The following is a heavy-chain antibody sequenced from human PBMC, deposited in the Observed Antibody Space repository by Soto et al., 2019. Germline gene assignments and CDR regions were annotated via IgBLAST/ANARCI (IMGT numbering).Heavy chain of an antibody. CDR2: SNPSGGST. J-gene: IGHJ6*02. Sequence: ASVKVSCKASGYTFTSYYMHWVRQAPRKGREWMGISNPSGGSTSYAQKFQGRVTMTRDTSTSTVYMELSSLRSEDTAVYYCARSGGNPDGYYYYGMDVWGQGTTVTVPS. CDR3: ARSGGNPDGYYYYGMDV. D-gene: IGHD2-15*01. V-gene: IGHV1-46*03. CDR1: GYTFTSYY.